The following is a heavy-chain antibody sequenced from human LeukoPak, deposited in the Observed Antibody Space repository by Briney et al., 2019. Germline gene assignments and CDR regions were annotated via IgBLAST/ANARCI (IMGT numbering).Heavy chain of an antibody. CDR2: ISYDGSNK. CDR3: ARDSGPHPLVAFDI. J-gene: IGHJ3*02. CDR1: GFTFSSYA. V-gene: IGHV3-30*04. Sequence: GGSLRLSCAASGFTFSSYAMHWVRQAPGKVLEWVAVISYDGSNKYYADSVKGRFTISRDNSKNTLYLQMNSLRAEDTAVYYCARDSGPHPLVAFDIWGQGTMVTVSS.